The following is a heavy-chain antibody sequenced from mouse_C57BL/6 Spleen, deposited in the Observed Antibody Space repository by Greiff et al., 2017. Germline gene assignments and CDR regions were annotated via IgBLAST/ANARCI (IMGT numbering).Heavy chain of an antibody. Sequence: QVQLQQSGAELMKPGASVKLSCKATGYTFTGYWIEWVKQRPGHGLEWIGEILPGGGSTNYNEKVKGKATFTADTSSNTAYMQLSSLTTEDSAIYYCAREGWLRRYFDVWGTGTTVTVSS. CDR3: AREGWLRRYFDV. J-gene: IGHJ1*03. D-gene: IGHD2-2*01. CDR1: GYTFTGYW. V-gene: IGHV1-9*01. CDR2: ILPGGGST.